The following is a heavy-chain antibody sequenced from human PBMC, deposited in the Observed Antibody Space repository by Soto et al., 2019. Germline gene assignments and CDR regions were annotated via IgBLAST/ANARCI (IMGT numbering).Heavy chain of an antibody. CDR3: VKPENSDYVDY. J-gene: IGHJ4*02. V-gene: IGHV5-51*01. CDR2: IYPGDSDT. D-gene: IGHD4-4*01. Sequence: PGESMKISCKGSGYSFTSYWIGWVRQMPGKGLEWMGIIYPGDSDTRYSPSFQGQVSISVDKSISTVYLQWSSLKASDTAMYYCVKPENSDYVDYWGQGALVTVSS. CDR1: GYSFTSYW.